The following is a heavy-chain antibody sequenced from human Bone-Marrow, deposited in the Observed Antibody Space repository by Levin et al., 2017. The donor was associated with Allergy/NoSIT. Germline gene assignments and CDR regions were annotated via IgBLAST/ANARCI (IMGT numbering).Heavy chain of an antibody. Sequence: SETLSLTCTVSGGSISSGDYYWSWIRQPPGKGLEWIGYIYYSGSTYYNPSLKSRVTISVDTSKNQFSLKLSSVTAADTAVYYCARKKTGTTLGWFDPWGQGTLVTVSS. D-gene: IGHD1-7*01. V-gene: IGHV4-30-4*01. CDR2: IYYSGST. J-gene: IGHJ5*02. CDR1: GGSISSGDYY. CDR3: ARKKTGTTLGWFDP.